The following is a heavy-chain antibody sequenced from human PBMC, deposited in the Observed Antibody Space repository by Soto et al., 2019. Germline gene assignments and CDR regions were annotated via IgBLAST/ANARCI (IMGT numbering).Heavy chain of an antibody. CDR2: INHSGST. CDR1: GGSFSGYY. Sequence: SETLSLTCAVYGGSFSGYYWSWIRQPPGKGLEWIGEINHSGSTNYNPSLKSRVTISVDTSKNQFSLKLSSVTAADTAVYYCARVGYYDILTGYFPRFDYWGQGTLVTVS. D-gene: IGHD3-9*01. V-gene: IGHV4-34*01. J-gene: IGHJ4*02. CDR3: ARVGYYDILTGYFPRFDY.